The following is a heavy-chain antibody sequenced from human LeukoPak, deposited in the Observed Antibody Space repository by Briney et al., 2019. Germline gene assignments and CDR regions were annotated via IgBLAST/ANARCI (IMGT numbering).Heavy chain of an antibody. D-gene: IGHD2-2*01. V-gene: IGHV3-21*01. CDR2: ISSSGTFI. CDR3: ARDPGVPAAPLDY. J-gene: IGHJ4*02. CDR1: GFTFSPYS. Sequence: GGSLRLSCAASGFTFSPYSMNWVRQAPGEGLDWVSYISSSGTFIYYADSVKGRFTVSRDNAKNLLFLQMDSLRVEDTAVYYCARDPGVPAAPLDYWGLGTLVTVSS.